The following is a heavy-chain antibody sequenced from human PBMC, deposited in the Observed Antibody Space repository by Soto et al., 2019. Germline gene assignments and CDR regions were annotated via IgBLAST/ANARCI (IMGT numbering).Heavy chain of an antibody. Sequence: SGGGVVRPGRSLRLSCAASGFTFSSYGMHWVRQAPGKGLEWVAVISYDGSNKYYADSVKGRFTISRDNSKNTLYLQMNSLRAEDTAVYYCASTLPTYSSTPWDYWGQGTLVTVSS. D-gene: IGHD6-13*01. J-gene: IGHJ4*02. CDR2: ISYDGSNK. CDR3: ASTLPTYSSTPWDY. CDR1: GFTFSSYG. V-gene: IGHV3-30*03.